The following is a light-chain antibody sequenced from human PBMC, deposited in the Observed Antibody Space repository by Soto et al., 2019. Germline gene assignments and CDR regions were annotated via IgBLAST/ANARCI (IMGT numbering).Light chain of an antibody. CDR2: GAS. CDR3: QHYGRSLT. J-gene: IGKJ4*01. CDR1: QSVSSSY. V-gene: IGKV3-20*01. Sequence: EIVLTQSPGTLSLSPGERATLSCRASQSVSSSYLAWYQQKPGQAPRLLIYGASSRATGIPDRFRGSGSGTDFTLTISRLEPEDFAVYYCQHYGRSLTFGGGTKMEIK.